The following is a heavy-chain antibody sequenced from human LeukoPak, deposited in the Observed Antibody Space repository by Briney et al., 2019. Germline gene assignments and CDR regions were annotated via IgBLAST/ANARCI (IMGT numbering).Heavy chain of an antibody. Sequence: GGSLRLSCAASGFTVSSNYMSWARQAPGKGLEWVSVIYSGGSTYYADSVKGRFTISRDNSKNTLYLQMNSLRAEDTAVYYCARESVPVAAAGSLDYWGQGTLVTVSS. J-gene: IGHJ4*02. V-gene: IGHV3-66*01. D-gene: IGHD6-13*01. CDR1: GFTVSSNY. CDR3: ARESVPVAAAGSLDY. CDR2: IYSGGST.